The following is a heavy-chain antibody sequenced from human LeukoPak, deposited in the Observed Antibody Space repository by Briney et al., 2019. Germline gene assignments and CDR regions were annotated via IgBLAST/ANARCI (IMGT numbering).Heavy chain of an antibody. D-gene: IGHD3-22*01. CDR1: GYTFTSYG. J-gene: IGHJ4*02. Sequence: ASVKVSCKASGYTFTSYGISWVRQAPGQGLEWMGWISAYNGNTNYAQKLQGRVTMTTDTSTSTAYMELRRLRSDDTAVYYCARGVGNYYDSSGYSYWGQGTLVTVSS. CDR3: ARGVGNYYDSSGYSY. CDR2: ISAYNGNT. V-gene: IGHV1-18*01.